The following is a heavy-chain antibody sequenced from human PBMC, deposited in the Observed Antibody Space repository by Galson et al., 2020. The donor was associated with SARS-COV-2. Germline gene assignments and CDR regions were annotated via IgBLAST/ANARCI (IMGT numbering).Heavy chain of an antibody. V-gene: IGHV3-73*01. CDR1: GFLFSASS. J-gene: IGHJ4*02. Sequence: GGSLRLSCAASGFLFSASSMHWVRQAPGKRPEWVGHIKQSADNYATAYTASGICSFIIPSDNSASMAYLQMDNLRPEDSAMDFCTGILVAPISSPGRSGYDQHRSLDHWGQGVLGTVSS. D-gene: IGHD5-12*01. CDR2: IKQSADNYAT. CDR3: TGILVAPISSPGRSGYDQHRSLDH.